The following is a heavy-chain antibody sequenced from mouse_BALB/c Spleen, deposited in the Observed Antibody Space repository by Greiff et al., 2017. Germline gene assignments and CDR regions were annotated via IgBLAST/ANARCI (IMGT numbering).Heavy chain of an antibody. CDR3: ARANYYGSSYGAY. CDR2: IWAGGST. D-gene: IGHD1-1*01. J-gene: IGHJ3*01. Sequence: VKLQESGPGLVAPSQSLSITCTVSGFSLTSYGVHWVRQPPGKGLEWLGVIWAGGSTNYNSALMSRLSISKDNSKSQVFLKMNSLQTDDTAMYYCARANYYGSSYGAYWGQGTLVTVSA. CDR1: GFSLTSYG. V-gene: IGHV2-9*02.